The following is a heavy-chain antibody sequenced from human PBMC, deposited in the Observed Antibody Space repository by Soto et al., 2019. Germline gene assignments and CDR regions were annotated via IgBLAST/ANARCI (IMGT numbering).Heavy chain of an antibody. V-gene: IGHV4-34*01. J-gene: IGHJ6*03. CDR2: INHSGST. CDR1: GGSFSGYY. D-gene: IGHD3-10*01. CDR3: ARLANYYGSGSYRSNKNYYYYMDV. Sequence: SETLSLTCAVYGGSFSGYYWSWIRQPPGKGLEWIGEINHSGSTNYNPSLKSRVTISVDTSKNQFSLKLSSVTAADTAVYYCARLANYYGSGSYRSNKNYYYYMDVWGKGTTVTVSS.